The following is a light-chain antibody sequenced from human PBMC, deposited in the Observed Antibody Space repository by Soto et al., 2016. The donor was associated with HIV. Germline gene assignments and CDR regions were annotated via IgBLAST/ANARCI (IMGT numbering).Light chain of an antibody. J-gene: IGKJ2*01. CDR1: QDITSY. CDR3: QQLSSHLYT. CDR2: TAS. Sequence: DIQLTQSPSFLSASVGDRVTITCRASQDITSYLSWYQQKPGKAPKLLIHTASALQSGVPPRFSGSGSGTEFTLTISSLQPEDFATYYCQQLSSHLYTFGQGYQAGDQT. V-gene: IGKV1-9*01.